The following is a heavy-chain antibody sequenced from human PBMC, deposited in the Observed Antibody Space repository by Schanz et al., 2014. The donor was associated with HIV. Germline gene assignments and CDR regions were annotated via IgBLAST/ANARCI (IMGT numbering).Heavy chain of an antibody. V-gene: IGHV3-23*01. CDR1: GFTFNNYA. CDR2: ISAGVGTA. J-gene: IGHJ3*02. D-gene: IGHD3-16*01. CDR3: AIRTPMISFGGFEI. Sequence: EVQLLESGGGLEQPGGSLRLSCAASGFTFNNYAMTWVRQAPGKGLDWVSTISAGVGTASYADSVKGRFTISRDNSKKMLFLQMNRLRAEDTAVYYCAIRTPMISFGGFEIWGRGTMVTVSS.